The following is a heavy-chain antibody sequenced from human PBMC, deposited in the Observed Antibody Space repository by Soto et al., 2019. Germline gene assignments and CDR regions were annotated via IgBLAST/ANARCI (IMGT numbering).Heavy chain of an antibody. J-gene: IGHJ6*02. CDR2: ISYSGST. V-gene: IGHV4-31*03. D-gene: IGHD3-10*01. CDR1: DDSISSDTYF. Sequence: QVQLQESGPGLVKPSQPLSLTCTVSDDSISSDTYFWSWIRQQPGKGLEWIGYISYSGSTHYNPSLKSRLTISIDTSKNQFSLRLNSVTAADTAVYYCARDYGSGTSVFGMDVWGQGTTVIVSS. CDR3: ARDYGSGTSVFGMDV.